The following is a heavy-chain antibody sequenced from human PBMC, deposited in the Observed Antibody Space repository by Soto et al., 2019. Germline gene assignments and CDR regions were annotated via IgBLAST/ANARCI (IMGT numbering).Heavy chain of an antibody. CDR1: GFSLSSVRMG. Sequence: QVTLKESGPVLVKPTETLTLTCTVSGFSLSSVRMGVSWIRQPPGKALEWLAHIFSNDEKSYNTSLKSRASISKDTAKFQVVLSLTNMDPVDTATYFCARVNTMSIGNNLYAVDVWGQGTTVTVSS. CDR2: IFSNDEK. D-gene: IGHD3-3*01. J-gene: IGHJ6*02. V-gene: IGHV2-26*01. CDR3: ARVNTMSIGNNLYAVDV.